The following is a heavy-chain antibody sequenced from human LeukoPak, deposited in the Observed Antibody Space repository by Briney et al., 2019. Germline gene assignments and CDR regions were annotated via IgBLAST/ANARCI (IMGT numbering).Heavy chain of an antibody. CDR2: ISYDGSNK. Sequence: GRSLRLSCAASGFTFSSYAMHWVRQAPGKGLEWVAVISYDGSNKYYADSVKGRFTISRDNSKNTLYLQINSLRAEDTAVYYCATRRFDPWGQGTLVTVSS. CDR1: GFTFSSYA. V-gene: IGHV3-30*04. CDR3: ATRRFDP. J-gene: IGHJ5*02.